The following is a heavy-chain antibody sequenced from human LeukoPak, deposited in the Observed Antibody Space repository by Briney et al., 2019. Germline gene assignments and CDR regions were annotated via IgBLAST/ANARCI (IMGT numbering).Heavy chain of an antibody. CDR1: GGSISSYY. CDR2: IYYSGST. Sequence: SETLSLTCTVSGGSISSYYWSWIRQPPGKGLEWIGYIYYSGSTNYNPSLKSRVTISVDTSKNQFSLKLHSATAADTAVYYCARGRTAYSSSWYNWFDPWGQGTLVTVSS. J-gene: IGHJ5*02. D-gene: IGHD6-13*01. V-gene: IGHV4-59*12. CDR3: ARGRTAYSSSWYNWFDP.